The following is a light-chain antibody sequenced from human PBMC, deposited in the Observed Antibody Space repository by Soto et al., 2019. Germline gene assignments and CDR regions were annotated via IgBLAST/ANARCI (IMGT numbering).Light chain of an antibody. J-gene: IGLJ3*02. CDR2: EVS. CDR1: SSDLGANNY. CDR3: GSYTSSTTLV. V-gene: IGLV2-14*01. Sequence: QSALTQPASVSGSPGQSITISCTGTSSDLGANNYVSWYQQHPDKPPKLIIYEVSNRPSGVSSRFSGSKSGNTASLTISGLQTEDEADYYFGSYTSSTTLVFGGGTELAVL.